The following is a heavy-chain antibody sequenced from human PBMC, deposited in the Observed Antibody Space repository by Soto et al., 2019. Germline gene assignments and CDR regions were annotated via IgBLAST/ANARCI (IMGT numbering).Heavy chain of an antibody. CDR3: ARTYDGSGPNSGGYAFDI. Sequence: QVQLQESGPGLVKPSETLSLTCSVSGGYISSYYWSWNRQPPGKGLEWIAYIYYSGTSYNPSLKSRVSISLDTSKNQFSLKLSSVTAADTAVYYCARTYDGSGPNSGGYAFDIWGQGTMVTVSS. CDR1: GGYISSYY. CDR2: IYYSGT. J-gene: IGHJ3*02. D-gene: IGHD3-22*01. V-gene: IGHV4-59*01.